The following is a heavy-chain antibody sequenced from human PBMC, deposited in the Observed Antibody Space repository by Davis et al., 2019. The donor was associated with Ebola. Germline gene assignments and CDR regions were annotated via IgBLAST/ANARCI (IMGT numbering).Heavy chain of an antibody. V-gene: IGHV3-23*01. CDR3: ARQYSTVWYHFDYFDY. CDR1: GYTFRIHA. J-gene: IGHJ4*02. D-gene: IGHD6-19*01. CDR2: LSGSGGLS. Sequence: GGSLRLSCAASGYTFRIHAMTWVRQAPGKGLEWVSALSGSGGLSYYADSVKGRFTISRDNSKNTVFLQMNSLTAEDTAVYYCARQYSTVWYHFDYFDYWGQGIMVTVSS.